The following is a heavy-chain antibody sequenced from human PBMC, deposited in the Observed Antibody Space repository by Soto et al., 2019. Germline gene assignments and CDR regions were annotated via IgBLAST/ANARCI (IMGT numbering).Heavy chain of an antibody. V-gene: IGHV3-53*01. J-gene: IGHJ5*02. Sequence: EVQLVESGGGLIQPGGSLRLSCAASGFTVSSNYMSWVRQAPGKGLEWVSVIYSGGSTYYADSVKGRFTISRDNSKNTLYLKMTSRRAEETAVYYWARVGVVVPQSHGFAPGGQGPLVPVP. CDR1: GFTVSSNY. CDR3: ARVGVVVPQSHGFAP. CDR2: IYSGGST. D-gene: IGHD2-2*01.